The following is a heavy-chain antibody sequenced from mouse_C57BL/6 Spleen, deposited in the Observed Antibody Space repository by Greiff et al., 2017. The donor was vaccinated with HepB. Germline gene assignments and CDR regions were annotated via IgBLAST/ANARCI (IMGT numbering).Heavy chain of an antibody. D-gene: IGHD2-2*01. Sequence: VKLMESGPELVKPGASVKISCKASGYAFSSSWMNWVKQRPGKGLEWIGRIYPGDGDTNYNGKFKGKATLTADKSSSTAYMQLSSLTSEDSAVYFCARGAGYPIDYWGQGTTLTVSS. CDR2: IYPGDGDT. CDR3: ARGAGYPIDY. J-gene: IGHJ2*01. CDR1: GYAFSSSW. V-gene: IGHV1-82*01.